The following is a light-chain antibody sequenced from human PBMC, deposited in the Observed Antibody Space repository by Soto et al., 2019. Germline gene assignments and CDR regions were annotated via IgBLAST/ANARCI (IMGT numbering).Light chain of an antibody. V-gene: IGKV3-11*01. CDR1: PSVSSY. CDR3: QQRSNWPWT. Sequence: EMVLTQSAATLSFPPGERATLSCRASPSVSSYLAWYQQKAGQAPRILIYDTSNRATGSPARFSGSGSGTDFTLTISSAEPEDFAVYYCQQRSNWPWTFGLRTEVDIK. J-gene: IGKJ1*01. CDR2: DTS.